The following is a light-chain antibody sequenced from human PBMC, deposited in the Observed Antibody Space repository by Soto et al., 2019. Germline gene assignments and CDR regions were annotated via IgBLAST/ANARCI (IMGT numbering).Light chain of an antibody. CDR3: TSYAGGTHV. J-gene: IGLJ1*01. CDR1: SSDVGGYNY. V-gene: IGLV2-8*01. CDR2: EVN. Sequence: QSALTQPPFSSGSPGQSVTISCTGTSSDVGGYNYVSWYQHHPGKVPKLMVYEVNKRTSGVPDRFSGSKSGNTASLTVPGLQAEDEADYYCTSYAGGTHVFGPGTKLTVL.